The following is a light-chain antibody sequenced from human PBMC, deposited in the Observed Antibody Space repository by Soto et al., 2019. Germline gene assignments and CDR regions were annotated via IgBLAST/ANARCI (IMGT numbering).Light chain of an antibody. V-gene: IGKV3-20*01. Sequence: EIVLTQSPGTLSLSPGERATLSCRASQSVSSSYLAWYQQKPGQSHRLLIFGASSRATGTPDRFSGSGSGTDFTLTISRLEPEDFAVYYCQQYDTSPRKFGQGTAVEIK. J-gene: IGKJ1*01. CDR2: GAS. CDR3: QQYDTSPRK. CDR1: QSVSSSY.